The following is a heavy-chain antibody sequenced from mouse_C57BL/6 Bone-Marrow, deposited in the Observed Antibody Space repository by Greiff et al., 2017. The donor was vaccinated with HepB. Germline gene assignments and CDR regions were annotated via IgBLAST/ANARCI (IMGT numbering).Heavy chain of an antibody. J-gene: IGHJ2*01. V-gene: IGHV5-6*01. D-gene: IGHD1-1*01. CDR3: ESNHITTVVATGYFDY. Sequence: EVQLVESGGDLVKPGGSLKLSCAASGFTFSSYGMSWVRQTPDKRLEWVATISSGGSYTYYPDSVKGRFTISRDNAKNTLYLQMSSLKSEDTAMYYVESNHITTVVATGYFDYWAKAPLSQSPQ. CDR1: GFTFSSYG. CDR2: ISSGGSYT.